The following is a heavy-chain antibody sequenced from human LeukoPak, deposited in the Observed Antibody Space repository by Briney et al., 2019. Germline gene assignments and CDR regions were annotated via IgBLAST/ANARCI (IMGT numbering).Heavy chain of an antibody. CDR1: GGPLSTYY. CDR2: ITHHGRT. J-gene: IGHJ4*02. D-gene: IGHD4-17*01. V-gene: IGHV4-34*01. CDR3: APIYGDYSDFDS. Sequence: PSETLSLTCTVSGGPLSTYYWSWIRQPPGKGLEWIGEITHHGRTNHNPSLKSRVTISADTSNNQFSLKLSSVTAADSAVYYCAPIYGDYSDFDSWGQGILVTVSS.